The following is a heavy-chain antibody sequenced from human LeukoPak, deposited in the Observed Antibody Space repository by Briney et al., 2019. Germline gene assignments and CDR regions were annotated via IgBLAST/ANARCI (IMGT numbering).Heavy chain of an antibody. J-gene: IGHJ4*02. V-gene: IGHV4-59*01. Sequence: SETLSLTCNVSGGSISNYYWSWIRQPAGKGLEWIGYIYYSGSTNYNPSFKSRVTISVDTSKNQFSLKLSSVTAADTAVYYCARWSGGRVDYWGQGTLVTVSS. D-gene: IGHD3-10*01. CDR1: GGSISNYY. CDR2: IYYSGST. CDR3: ARWSGGRVDY.